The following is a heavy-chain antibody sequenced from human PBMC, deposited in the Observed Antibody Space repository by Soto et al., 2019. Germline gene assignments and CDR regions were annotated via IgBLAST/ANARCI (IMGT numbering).Heavy chain of an antibody. Sequence: QVQLQESGPGLVKPSGTLSLTCAVSSGSISSSNWWSWLRHPPGKGLEWIGEIYHSGSTNYNPSITSRVPISVDKSKNQFPMKLSSVTAADTAVYYCARGSGLGTDYWGQGTLVTVSS. D-gene: IGHD1-1*01. V-gene: IGHV4-4*02. CDR1: SGSISSSNW. CDR3: ARGSGLGTDY. J-gene: IGHJ4*02. CDR2: IYHSGST.